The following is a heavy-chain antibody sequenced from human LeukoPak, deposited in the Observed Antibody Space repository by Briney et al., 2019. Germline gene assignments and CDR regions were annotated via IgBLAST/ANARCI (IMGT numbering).Heavy chain of an antibody. CDR1: GFTFSHFW. V-gene: IGHV3-7*01. CDR3: VTHEVTVITRSTFDN. CDR2: IKPDETEK. J-gene: IGHJ4*02. D-gene: IGHD4-23*01. Sequence: PGGSLRLSCLASGFTFSHFWMSWVRQAPGKGLEWVANIKPDETEKYYGNSVKGRFTILRDNAKNSVYLQMNSLRAEDTAVYYCVTHEVTVITRSTFDNWGQGTLVTVSS.